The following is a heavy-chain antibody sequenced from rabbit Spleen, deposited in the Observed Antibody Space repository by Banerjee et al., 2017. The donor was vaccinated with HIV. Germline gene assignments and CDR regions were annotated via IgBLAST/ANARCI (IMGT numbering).Heavy chain of an antibody. V-gene: IGHV1S45*01. J-gene: IGHJ4*01. CDR2: INTSSGNT. D-gene: IGHD4-2*01. CDR3: ARGGDYAGDGLAL. Sequence: QEQLEESGGDLVKPEGSLTLTCTASGFSFSSSYVMCWVHQAPGKGLEWIACINTSSGNTYYASWAKGRFTISKASSTTVTLQMISLTAADTATYFCARGGDYAGDGLALWGPGTLVTVS. CDR1: GFSFSSSYV.